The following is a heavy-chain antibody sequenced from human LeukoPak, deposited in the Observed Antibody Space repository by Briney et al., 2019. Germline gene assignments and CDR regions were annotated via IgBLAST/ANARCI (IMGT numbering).Heavy chain of an antibody. V-gene: IGHV4-34*01. CDR2: INHSGST. Sequence: SETLSLTCAVYGGSFSGYYWSWIRQPPGKGLEWIGEINHSGSTNYNPSLKSRVTISVDTSKNQFSLKLSSVIAADTAVYYCARATRYSSGWSRYYFDYWGQGTLVTVSS. CDR3: ARATRYSSGWSRYYFDY. CDR1: GGSFSGYY. D-gene: IGHD6-19*01. J-gene: IGHJ4*02.